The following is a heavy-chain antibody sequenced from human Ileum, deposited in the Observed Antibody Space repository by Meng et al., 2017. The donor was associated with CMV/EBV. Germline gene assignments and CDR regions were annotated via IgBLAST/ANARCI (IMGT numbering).Heavy chain of an antibody. J-gene: IGHJ4*02. V-gene: IGHV3-7*01. CDR3: SRENSGLDY. Sequence: GESLKISCAASGFTFDDYTMHWVRQAPGKGLEWVANINRDGSERNYVDSVKGRFTISRDSARNSLYLQLNSLRVEDTAVYYCSRENSGLDYWGQGTLVTVSS. CDR2: INRDGSER. D-gene: IGHD4-23*01. CDR1: GFTFDDYT.